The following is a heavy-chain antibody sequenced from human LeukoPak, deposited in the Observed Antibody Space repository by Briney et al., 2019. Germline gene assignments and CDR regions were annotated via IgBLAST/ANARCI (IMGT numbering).Heavy chain of an antibody. CDR3: ARGGGYCSSTSCFYYGMDV. Sequence: GGSLRLSCAASGFTFSSYAMSWVRQAPGKGLEWVSVIYSGGSTYYADSVKGRFTISRDNSKNTLYLQMNSLRAEDTAVYYCARGGGYCSSTSCFYYGMDVWGQGTTVTVSS. CDR1: GFTFSSYA. CDR2: IYSGGST. D-gene: IGHD2-2*01. J-gene: IGHJ6*02. V-gene: IGHV3-66*01.